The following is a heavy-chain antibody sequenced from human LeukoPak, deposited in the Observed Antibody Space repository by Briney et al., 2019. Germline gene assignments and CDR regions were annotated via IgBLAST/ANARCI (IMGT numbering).Heavy chain of an antibody. Sequence: SETLSLTCSVSGGSISSYYWSWIRQPPGKGLEWIGYIYYSGSTNYNPSLKSRVTISVDTSKNQFSLKLSSVTAADTAVYYCARENYAFDIWGQGTMVTVSS. V-gene: IGHV4-59*01. CDR1: GGSISSYY. CDR3: ARENYAFDI. CDR2: IYYSGST. J-gene: IGHJ3*02.